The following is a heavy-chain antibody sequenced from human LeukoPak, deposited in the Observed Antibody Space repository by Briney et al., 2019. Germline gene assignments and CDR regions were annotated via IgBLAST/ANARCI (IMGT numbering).Heavy chain of an antibody. CDR2: IRYDGSNK. J-gene: IGHJ4*02. V-gene: IGHV3-30*02. D-gene: IGHD6-19*01. CDR3: AKDASPVSYSSGWYPPFDY. CDR1: GFTFRSYG. Sequence: GGSLRLSCAASGFTFRSYGMHWVRQAPGKGLEWVAFIRYDGSNKYYADSVKGRFTISRDNSKNTLYLQMNSLRAEDTAVYYCAKDASPVSYSSGWYPPFDYWGQGTLVTVSS.